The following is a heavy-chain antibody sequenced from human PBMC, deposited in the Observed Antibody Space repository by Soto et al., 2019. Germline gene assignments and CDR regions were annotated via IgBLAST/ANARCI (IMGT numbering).Heavy chain of an antibody. CDR3: ASDSSGYYGMDV. CDR1: GFSLSTRGMG. Sequence: QITLKESGPTLVKPTQTLTLTCTVSGFSLSTRGMGVGWIRQPPGKALEWLALIYWDDDKRYSPSLKSRLTLTKDTSKNQVVLTMTNVDPVETGTYYCASDSSGYYGMDVWGQGTTVTVSS. J-gene: IGHJ6*02. D-gene: IGHD6-6*01. V-gene: IGHV2-5*02. CDR2: IYWDDDK.